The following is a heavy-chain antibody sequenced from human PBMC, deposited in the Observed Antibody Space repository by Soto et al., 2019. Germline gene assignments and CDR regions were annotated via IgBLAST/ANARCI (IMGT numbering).Heavy chain of an antibody. CDR1: GGSFSGYY. V-gene: IGHV4-34*01. CDR2: INHSGST. J-gene: IGHJ1*01. CDR3: AREAGTSSAYCSGGSCYFQH. D-gene: IGHD2-15*01. Sequence: QVQLQQWGAGLLKPSETLSLTCAVYGGSFSGYYWSWIRQPPGKGLEWIGEINHSGSTNYNPSLKSRVTISVDTSKNQFSLKLSSVTAADTAVYYCAREAGTSSAYCSGGSCYFQHWGQGTLVTVSS.